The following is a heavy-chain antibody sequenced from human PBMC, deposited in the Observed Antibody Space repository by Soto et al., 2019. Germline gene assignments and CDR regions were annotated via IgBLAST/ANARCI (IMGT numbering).Heavy chain of an antibody. V-gene: IGHV4-31*03. CDR2: IYYSGST. CDR1: GGSISSGGYY. D-gene: IGHD4-4*01. Sequence: QVQLQESGPGLVKPSQTLSLTCTVSGGSISSGGYYWSWIRQHPGKGLEWIGYIYYSGSTYYNPSLTTRATSSVDTSKNQWSLKLSSVTAADTAVYYCAGVDDSNYVAIAYWVQGTLVTVSS. J-gene: IGHJ4*02. CDR3: AGVDDSNYVAIAY.